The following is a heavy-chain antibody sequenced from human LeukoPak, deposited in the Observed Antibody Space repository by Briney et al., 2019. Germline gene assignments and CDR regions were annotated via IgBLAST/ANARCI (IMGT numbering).Heavy chain of an antibody. CDR2: INHSGSA. CDR3: ARGPEVELPYYYMDV. V-gene: IGHV4-34*01. Sequence: SETLSPTCAVYGGSFSGYYWSWIRQPPGKGLEWIGKINHSGSATYNASLKSRVTISVDTSKNQFSLKLRSVTAADTAVYYCARGPEVELPYYYMDVWGKGTTVTVSS. CDR1: GGSFSGYY. D-gene: IGHD1-7*01. J-gene: IGHJ6*03.